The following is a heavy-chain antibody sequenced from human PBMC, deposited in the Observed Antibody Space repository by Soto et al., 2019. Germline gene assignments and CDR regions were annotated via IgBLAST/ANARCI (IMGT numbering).Heavy chain of an antibody. CDR1: GFTFSSYW. CDR3: ARDSSSTFDS. CDR2: IKQDGSEK. J-gene: IGHJ4*02. Sequence: EVQLVESGGGLVQPGGSLRLSCVASGFTFSSYWMSWVRQAPGKGLEWVANIKQDGSEKYYVDSVKGRFTISRDNAKNSLYLQMNSLRAEDTAVYYCARDSSSTFDSWGQGTLGTVSS. D-gene: IGHD6-13*01. V-gene: IGHV3-7*04.